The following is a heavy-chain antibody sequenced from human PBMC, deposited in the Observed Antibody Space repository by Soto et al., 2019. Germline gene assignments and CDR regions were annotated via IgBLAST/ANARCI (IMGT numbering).Heavy chain of an antibody. CDR2: LYFNGGT. CDR3: ARGISKYSSWYEPHTWFDA. Sequence: PSQTLPLTCNVSCGPINSLDYYWSFIRPSPGKGLEWIGYLYFNGGTQYNPSLRTPVSMSLDTSKKHFSLKMRSVTAADTAVYYCARGISKYSSWYEPHTWFDAWGQGALVTVSS. J-gene: IGHJ5*02. V-gene: IGHV4-30-4*01. D-gene: IGHD6-13*01. CDR1: CGPINSLDYY.